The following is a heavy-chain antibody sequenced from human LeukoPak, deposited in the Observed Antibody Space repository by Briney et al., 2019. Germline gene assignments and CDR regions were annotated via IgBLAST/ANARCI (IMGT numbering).Heavy chain of an antibody. D-gene: IGHD3-22*01. Sequence: GGSLRLSCAASGFTFSSYWMSWVRQAPGKGLEWVSAMTGSGRNTYYADSVKGRFTISRDNPNNTLYLQMNSLRAEDTAVYYCATNYYDSSGYYPDFDYWGQGALVTVSS. V-gene: IGHV3-23*01. CDR3: ATNYYDSSGYYPDFDY. J-gene: IGHJ4*02. CDR2: MTGSGRNT. CDR1: GFTFSSYW.